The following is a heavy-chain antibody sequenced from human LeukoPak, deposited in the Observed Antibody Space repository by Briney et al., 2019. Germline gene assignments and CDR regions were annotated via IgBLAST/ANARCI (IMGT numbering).Heavy chain of an antibody. CDR1: GGSITGYY. V-gene: IGHV4-34*01. D-gene: IGHD3-9*01. Sequence: PSGTLSLTCAVYGGSITGYYWSWIRQTPGRGLEWVGEIHYTGATSYNPSLKSRATISTDTSKNQFSLRLSSVTAADTAVYYCARGNILTGYCFDFWGQGALVTVSS. CDR3: ARGNILTGYCFDF. J-gene: IGHJ4*02. CDR2: IHYTGAT.